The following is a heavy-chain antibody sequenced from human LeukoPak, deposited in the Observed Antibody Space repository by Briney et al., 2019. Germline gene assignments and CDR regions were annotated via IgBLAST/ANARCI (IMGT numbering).Heavy chain of an antibody. CDR1: GGSISSGGYS. CDR3: ARDYAYGDYVWFDP. Sequence: PSETLSLTCAVSGGSISSGGYSWSWIRQPPGKGLEWIGYIYHSGSTYYNPSLKSRVTISVDRSKNQFSLKLSSVTAADTAVYYCARDYAYGDYVWFDPWGQGTLVTVSS. D-gene: IGHD4-17*01. CDR2: IYHSGST. V-gene: IGHV4-30-2*01. J-gene: IGHJ5*02.